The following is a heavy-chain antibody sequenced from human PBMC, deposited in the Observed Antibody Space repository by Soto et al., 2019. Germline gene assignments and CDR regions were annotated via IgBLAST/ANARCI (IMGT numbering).Heavy chain of an antibody. CDR2: ISAYNGNT. D-gene: IGHD2-8*01. CDR3: ARDDRYCSNGVCYYYFDY. J-gene: IGHJ4*02. V-gene: IGHV1-18*01. Sequence: QVQLVQSGAEVKKPGASVKVSCKASGYTFTSYGISWVRQAPGQGLEWMGWISAYNGNTNYAQKLQGRVTMTTDTSTSTAYMELRSLRSDDTAVYYCARDDRYCSNGVCYYYFDYWGQGTLVTVSS. CDR1: GYTFTSYG.